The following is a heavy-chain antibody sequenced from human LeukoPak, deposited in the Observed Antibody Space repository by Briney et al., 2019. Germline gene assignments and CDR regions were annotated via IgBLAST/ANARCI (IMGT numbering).Heavy chain of an antibody. J-gene: IGHJ4*02. V-gene: IGHV3-21*01. CDR1: GFTFSSFA. CDR2: ISSSSSYI. Sequence: PGGSLRLSCAASGFTFSSFAMSWVRQAPGKGLEWVSSISSSSSYIYYADSVKGRFTISRDNAKNSLYLQMNSLRAEDTAVYYCARSRDGYNSLIVYFDYWGQGTLVTVSS. CDR3: ARSRDGYNSLIVYFDY. D-gene: IGHD5-24*01.